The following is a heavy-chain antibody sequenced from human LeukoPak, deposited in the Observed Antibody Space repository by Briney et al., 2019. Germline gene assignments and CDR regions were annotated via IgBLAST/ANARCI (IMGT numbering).Heavy chain of an antibody. Sequence: GGSLRLSCAAPGLTLSGYWMHWVRQAPGKGLVWVPRINGDASSTSYADSVKGRFTISRDNAKSTLYLQMNSLRVEDTAVYYCARARGNTYGYFEYWGQGTLVTVSS. CDR3: ARARGNTYGYFEY. J-gene: IGHJ4*02. CDR2: INGDASST. CDR1: GLTLSGYW. D-gene: IGHD5-18*01. V-gene: IGHV3-74*01.